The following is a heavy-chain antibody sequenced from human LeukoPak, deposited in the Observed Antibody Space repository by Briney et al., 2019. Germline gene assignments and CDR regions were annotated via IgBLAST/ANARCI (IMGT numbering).Heavy chain of an antibody. CDR1: GFTFSSYG. CDR2: ISYDGSNK. D-gene: IGHD1-26*01. CDR3: ARTRGTYNAYYYYMDV. Sequence: GRSLRLSCAASGFTFSSYGMHWVRQASGKGLEWVAVISYDGSNKYYADSVKGRFTISRDNFKNTLYLQMNSLTAEDTAVYYYARTRGTYNAYYYYMDVWGKGTTVTVSS. V-gene: IGHV3-30*03. J-gene: IGHJ6*03.